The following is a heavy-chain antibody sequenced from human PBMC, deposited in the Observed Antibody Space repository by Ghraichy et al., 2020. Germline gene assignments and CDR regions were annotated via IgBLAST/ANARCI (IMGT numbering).Heavy chain of an antibody. J-gene: IGHJ4*02. Sequence: GESLNIFCAASGFTFSTYDMHWVRQVTGKGLEWVSSIGTAGDTYYPGSVKGRFTISRENANNSLYLQMNSLRAGDTAVYYCARSIRRFRSTWPAEPFDCWGQGTLVTVSS. CDR2: IGTAGDT. CDR1: GFTFSTYD. V-gene: IGHV3-13*01. D-gene: IGHD6-13*01. CDR3: ARSIRRFRSTWPAEPFDC.